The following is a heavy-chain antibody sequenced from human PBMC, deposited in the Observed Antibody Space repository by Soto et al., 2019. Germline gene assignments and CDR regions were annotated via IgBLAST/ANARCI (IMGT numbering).Heavy chain of an antibody. CDR1: GASVSSASYY. V-gene: IGHV4-61*01. D-gene: IGHD4-17*01. Sequence: QVQLKESGPGLLKPSETLSLTCTVSGASVSSASYYWAWLRQPQGRGLEWIGSVYFSGSTSYIPSLKSRVTISADSSKNLFSLNLGSVTASDSAVYYCARIDGDYGHNWFDPWGQGTLVIVSP. CDR2: VYFSGST. J-gene: IGHJ5*02. CDR3: ARIDGDYGHNWFDP.